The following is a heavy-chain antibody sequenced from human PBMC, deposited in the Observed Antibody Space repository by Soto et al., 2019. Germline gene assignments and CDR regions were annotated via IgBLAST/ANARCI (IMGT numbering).Heavy chain of an antibody. CDR3: ARYSSGYSNWFEP. J-gene: IGHJ5*02. Sequence: ASVKVSCKACGCTFSSYAISWVRQAPGQGLEWMGGIIPIFGTANYAQKFQGRVTITEDESTSTAYMELSSLRSEDTAVYYCARYSSGYSNWFEPWGQGTLVTVS. CDR2: IIPIFGTA. D-gene: IGHD3-22*01. V-gene: IGHV1-69*13. CDR1: GCTFSSYA.